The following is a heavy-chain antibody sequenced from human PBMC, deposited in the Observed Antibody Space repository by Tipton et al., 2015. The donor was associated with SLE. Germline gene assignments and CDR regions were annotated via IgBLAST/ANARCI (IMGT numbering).Heavy chain of an antibody. CDR3: ARDQGTGGAFDI. CDR1: GGSISSHY. D-gene: IGHD7-27*01. Sequence: TLPLTCTVSGGSISSHYWSWIRQPPGKGLEWIGYIYYSGSISYNPSLKSRVTISVDTSKNQFSLKLSSVTAADTAVYYCARDQGTGGAFDIWGQGTMVTVSS. CDR2: IYYSGSI. V-gene: IGHV4-59*11. J-gene: IGHJ3*02.